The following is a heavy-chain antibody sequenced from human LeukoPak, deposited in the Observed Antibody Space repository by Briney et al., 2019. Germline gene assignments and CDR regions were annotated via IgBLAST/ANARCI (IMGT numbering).Heavy chain of an antibody. V-gene: IGHV1-2*02. CDR2: INPNSGGK. CDR3: ARATQYTGIAAFPGGIYYYGKDV. Sequence: ASVKVSCKASGYTFTGYNMHWVQQAPGQGLEWMGWINPNSGGKNYAQKFQGRVTMTRDTSISTAYMELSRLRSDDTAVYYCARATQYTGIAAFPGGIYYYGKDVWGQGTTVTVSS. J-gene: IGHJ6*02. CDR1: GYTFTGYN. D-gene: IGHD6-13*01.